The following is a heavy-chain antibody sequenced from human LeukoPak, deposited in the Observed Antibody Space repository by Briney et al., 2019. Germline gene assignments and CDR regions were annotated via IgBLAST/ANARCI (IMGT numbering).Heavy chain of an antibody. CDR2: IYSGGNT. J-gene: IGHJ4*02. D-gene: IGHD5-24*01. CDR1: GFTVSSDY. CDR3: AISAVEMGTIFSY. V-gene: IGHV3-66*01. Sequence: PGGSLRLSCAASGFTVSSDYMSWVRQAPGKGLEWVSVIYSGGNTYYADSVKGRFTISRDNSKNTLFLQMNSLRAEDTAVYYCAISAVEMGTIFSYWGQGTLATVSS.